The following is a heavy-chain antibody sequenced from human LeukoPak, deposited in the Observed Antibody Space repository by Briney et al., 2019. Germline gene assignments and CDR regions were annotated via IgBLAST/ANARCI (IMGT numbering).Heavy chain of an antibody. CDR1: GGSFSGYY. D-gene: IGHD3-16*02. Sequence: SETLSLTCAVYGGSFSGYYWSWIRQPPGKGLEWIGEINHSGSTNYNPSLKSRVTISVDTSKNQLSLKLSSVTAADTAVYYCARSARLGELSSSNWFDPWGQGTLVTVSS. J-gene: IGHJ5*02. CDR3: ARSARLGELSSSNWFDP. CDR2: INHSGST. V-gene: IGHV4-34*01.